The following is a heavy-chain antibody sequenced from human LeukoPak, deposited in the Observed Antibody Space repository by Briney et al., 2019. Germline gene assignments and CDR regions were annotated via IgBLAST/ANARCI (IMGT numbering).Heavy chain of an antibody. CDR3: ARLFTSNAYYYGSRSSPGYMDV. J-gene: IGHJ6*03. D-gene: IGHD3-10*01. CDR1: GGSISSYY. CDR2: IYYSGGA. Sequence: LETLSLTCTVSGGSISSYYWSCIRQPPEKGRGWGWHIYYSGGANYNLSLKSRGTISVATSKNQFSLKLSAVTAADTAVYYCARLFTSNAYYYGSRSSPGYMDVWGKGTTVTVSS. V-gene: IGHV4-59*08.